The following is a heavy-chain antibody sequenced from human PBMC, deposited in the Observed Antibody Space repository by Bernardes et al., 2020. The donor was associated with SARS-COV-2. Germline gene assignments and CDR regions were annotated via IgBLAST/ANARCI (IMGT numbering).Heavy chain of an antibody. V-gene: IGHV3-21*04. CDR2: ISSSGSLI. J-gene: IGHJ4*02. Sequence: GGSLRLSCAASGFPFSAYTINWVRQGRGKGLEWVSSISSSGSLIYYADSVKGRFSISRDNAKNSLFLLMDSLRADDTAMYYCARATETAYSYGPFDYWGQGILVTVSS. CDR1: GFPFSAYT. CDR3: ARATETAYSYGPFDY. D-gene: IGHD3-10*01.